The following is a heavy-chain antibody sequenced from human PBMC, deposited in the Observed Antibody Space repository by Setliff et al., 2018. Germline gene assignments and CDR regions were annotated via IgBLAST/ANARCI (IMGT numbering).Heavy chain of an antibody. CDR3: ARSPGWIPWFDS. V-gene: IGHV3-7*01. CDR1: GFTFSSYW. J-gene: IGHJ5*01. D-gene: IGHD5-18*01. Sequence: PGGSLRLSCAASGFTFSSYWMNWVRQAPGKGLEWVANIKQDGTGMYYLDSVKGRLTISRDNEKNSLYLQMDSLRVEDTAVYFCARSPGWIPWFDSWGQGTLVTV. CDR2: IKQDGTGM.